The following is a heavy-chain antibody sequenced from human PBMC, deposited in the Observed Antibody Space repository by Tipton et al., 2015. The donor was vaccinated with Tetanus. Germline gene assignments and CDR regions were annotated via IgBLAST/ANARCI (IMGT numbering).Heavy chain of an antibody. CDR2: ISPSGRS. J-gene: IGHJ4*02. V-gene: IGHV4-61*05. Sequence: TLSLTCSVSGGSICNRNFYWNWIRQPPGKGLEWLAYISPSGRSNSNYSLKSRITVSQDKSKNQFSLKLTSVTAADTAVYYCARANYDFPNKGPFDFWGQGILVLVSS. D-gene: IGHD3-3*01. CDR1: GGSICNRNFY. CDR3: ARANYDFPNKGPFDF.